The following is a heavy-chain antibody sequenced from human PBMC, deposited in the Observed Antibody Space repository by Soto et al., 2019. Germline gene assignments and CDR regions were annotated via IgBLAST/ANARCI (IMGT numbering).Heavy chain of an antibody. Sequence: SVKVSCKASGGTFSSYSISWVLQAPGQGLEWMGGIIPIFGTANYAQKFQGRVTITADESTSTAYMELSSLRSEDTAVYYCARDGDGSKSYWYFDLWGRGTLVTVSS. V-gene: IGHV1-69*13. J-gene: IGHJ2*01. CDR1: GGTFSSYS. CDR2: IIPIFGTA. CDR3: ARDGDGSKSYWYFDL. D-gene: IGHD1-26*01.